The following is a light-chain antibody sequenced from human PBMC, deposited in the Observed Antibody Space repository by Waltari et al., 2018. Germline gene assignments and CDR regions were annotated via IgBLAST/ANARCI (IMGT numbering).Light chain of an antibody. CDR3: QQTFSSWT. V-gene: IGKV1-39*01. CDR2: ATS. J-gene: IGKJ1*01. CDR1: QTISNY. Sequence: DIQMTQSPSSLSASVGDRVTITCRASQTISNYLSWNQQKPGKAPKLLMYATSSLQSGVPSRFSGSGSGTDFTLTISSLQPEDSATYFCQQTFSSWTFGQGTKVQI.